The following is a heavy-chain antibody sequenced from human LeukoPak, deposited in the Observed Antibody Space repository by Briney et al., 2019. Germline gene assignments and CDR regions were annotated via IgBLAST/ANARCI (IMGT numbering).Heavy chain of an antibody. J-gene: IGHJ6*03. V-gene: IGHV3-74*01. Sequence: GGSLRLSCAASGFTFSNYWMHWVRQAPGKGLVWVSRINSDGINTSYADSVKGRFTISRDNSKNTLYLQMNSLRAEDTAVYYCAKGGYPAEQPPTGYMDVWGKGTTVTISS. CDR3: AKGGYPAEQPPTGYMDV. CDR1: GFTFSNYW. D-gene: IGHD5-12*01. CDR2: INSDGINT.